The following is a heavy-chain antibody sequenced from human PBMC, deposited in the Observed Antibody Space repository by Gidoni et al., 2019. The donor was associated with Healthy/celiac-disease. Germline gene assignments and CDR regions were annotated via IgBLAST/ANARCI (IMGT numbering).Heavy chain of an antibody. J-gene: IGHJ5*02. D-gene: IGHD6-19*01. V-gene: IGHV5-51*01. CDR3: ARHASWDSSGWWNWFDP. CDR1: GYSFTSYW. CDR2: IYPGDSDT. Sequence: EVQLVQFGAEVKKPGESLKISCKGSGYSFTSYWIGWVRQMPGKGLEWMGIIYPGDSDTRYSPSFQGQVTISADKSISTAYLQWSSLKASDTAMYYCARHASWDSSGWWNWFDPWGQGTLVTVSS.